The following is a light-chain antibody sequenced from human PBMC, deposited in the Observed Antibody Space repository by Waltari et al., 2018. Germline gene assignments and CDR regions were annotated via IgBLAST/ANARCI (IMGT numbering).Light chain of an antibody. CDR3: QQSYSTPWT. J-gene: IGKJ1*01. V-gene: IGKV1-39*01. CDR2: AAS. Sequence: DIQMTQSPSSLSASVGDRVTITCRTSQSISSHLNWYQQKPGKAPKLLIYAASSLQSGVPSRFSGSGSGTDFTLTISSLQPEDSATYYCQQSYSTPWTFGQGTRVEIK. CDR1: QSISSH.